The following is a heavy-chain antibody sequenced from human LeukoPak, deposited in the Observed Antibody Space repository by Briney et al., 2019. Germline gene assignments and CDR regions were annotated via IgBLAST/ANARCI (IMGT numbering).Heavy chain of an antibody. D-gene: IGHD3-3*01. Sequence: PGGSLRLSCAASGFTFSSYAMSWVRQAPGKGLEWVSAISGSGGSTYYADSVKGRFTISRDNSKNTLYLQMNSLRAEDTAVYYCAREFTNFWSGPQYYFDYWGQGTLVTVSS. CDR2: ISGSGGST. CDR3: AREFTNFWSGPQYYFDY. CDR1: GFTFSSYA. V-gene: IGHV3-23*01. J-gene: IGHJ4*02.